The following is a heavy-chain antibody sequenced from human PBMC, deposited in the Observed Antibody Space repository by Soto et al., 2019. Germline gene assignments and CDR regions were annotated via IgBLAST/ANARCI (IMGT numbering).Heavy chain of an antibody. D-gene: IGHD3-10*01. J-gene: IGHJ4*02. CDR2: IKQDGSEI. V-gene: IGHV3-7*01. CDR3: ARYLRSGPIDY. CDR1: GFTFSTYW. Sequence: GGSLRLSCAASGFTFSTYWMSWVRQAPGKGLEWVANIKQDGSEIHYVDSVKGRFTISRDNARNSLYLQMNSLRAEDTAGYYSARYLRSGPIDYWGQGTLVTVSS.